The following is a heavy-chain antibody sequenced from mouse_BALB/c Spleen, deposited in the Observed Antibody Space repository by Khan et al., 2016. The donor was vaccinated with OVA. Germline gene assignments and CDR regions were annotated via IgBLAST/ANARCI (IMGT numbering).Heavy chain of an antibody. CDR1: GYTFTNYG. CDR3: ARPPYFAYTLDH. CDR2: INTYTGEP. D-gene: IGHD2-10*01. V-gene: IGHV9-3-1*01. J-gene: IGHJ4*01. Sequence: QIQLEQSGPELKKPGETVKISCKASGYTFTNYGMNWVKQSPGKALKWMGWINTYTGEPTYADDFKGRFAFSLETSANTAYLQINNLKTEDTATYFCARPPYFAYTLDHWGQGTSVTVSS.